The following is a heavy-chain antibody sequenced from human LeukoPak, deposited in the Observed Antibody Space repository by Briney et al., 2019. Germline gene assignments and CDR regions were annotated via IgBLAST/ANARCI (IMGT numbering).Heavy chain of an antibody. CDR1: GYKFIDDY. CDR3: APPAGAYPSGGKV. D-gene: IGHD3-16*01. CDR2: INPDSGFT. Sequence: ASVKVSCKASGYKFIDDYMHWVRHAPGQGLEFMGWINPDSGFTNYAQKFKGRVTMTRDTSISTAYLEVRSLTSDDTAVYYCAPPAGAYPSGGKVWGQGPRVTVSS. V-gene: IGHV1-2*02. J-gene: IGHJ4*02.